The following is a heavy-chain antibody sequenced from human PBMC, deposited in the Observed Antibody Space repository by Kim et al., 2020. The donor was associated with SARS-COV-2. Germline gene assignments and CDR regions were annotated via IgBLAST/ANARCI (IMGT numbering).Heavy chain of an antibody. V-gene: IGHV3-21*01. CDR3: ARGLVGAPFYYYYGMDV. CDR1: GFTFSSYS. D-gene: IGHD1-26*01. CDR2: ISSSSSYI. Sequence: GGSLRLSCAASGFTFSSYSMNWVRQAPGKGLEWVSYISSSSSYIYYADSVKGRFTISRDNAKNSLYLQMNSLRAEDTAVYYCARGLVGAPFYYYYGMDVWGQGTTVTVSS. J-gene: IGHJ6*02.